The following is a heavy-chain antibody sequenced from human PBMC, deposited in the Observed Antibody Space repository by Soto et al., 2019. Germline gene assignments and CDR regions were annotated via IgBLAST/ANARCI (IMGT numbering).Heavy chain of an antibody. Sequence: QVQLVQSGADMKKPGASVKVSCRTSGYRFTTYGISWVRQAPGQGLEWMGWISTYNEKKKYIQKFQGRLTMTTEASTSTSYMELKNLRSDDTAVYYCARDTFVGSRGWDVFDSWGQGTLVTVSS. CDR1: GYRFTTYG. CDR2: ISTYNEKK. V-gene: IGHV1-18*04. CDR3: ARDTFVGSRGWDVFDS. D-gene: IGHD6-19*01. J-gene: IGHJ4*02.